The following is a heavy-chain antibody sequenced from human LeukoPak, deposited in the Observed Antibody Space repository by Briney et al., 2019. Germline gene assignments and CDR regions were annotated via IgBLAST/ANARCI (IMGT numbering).Heavy chain of an antibody. CDR3: ARAVRTTPNWFDP. Sequence: ASVKVSCKASGYTFTGYYMHWVRQAPGQGLEWMGWINPNSGGTNYAQKFQGRVTMTRDTSISTAYMELSRLRSDDTAVYYCARAVRTTPNWFDPWGQGTLVTVSS. J-gene: IGHJ5*02. V-gene: IGHV1-2*02. D-gene: IGHD3-22*01. CDR2: INPNSGGT. CDR1: GYTFTGYY.